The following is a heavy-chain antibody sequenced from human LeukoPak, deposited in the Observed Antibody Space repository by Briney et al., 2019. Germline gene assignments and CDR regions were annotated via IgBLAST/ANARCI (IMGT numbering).Heavy chain of an antibody. D-gene: IGHD4-11*01. CDR3: AADLPYSNYGPLDY. Sequence: SVKVSCKASGFTFTNSAVQWVRQARGQRLEWIGWIVVGSGNTNYAQKFQERVTITGDMSTNTAYLELSSLRSEDTAVYYCAADLPYSNYGPLDYWGQGTLVTVSS. J-gene: IGHJ4*02. CDR2: IVVGSGNT. V-gene: IGHV1-58*01. CDR1: GFTFTNSA.